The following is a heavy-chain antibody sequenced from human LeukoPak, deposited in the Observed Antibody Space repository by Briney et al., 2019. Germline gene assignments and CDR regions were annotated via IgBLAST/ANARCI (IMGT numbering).Heavy chain of an antibody. V-gene: IGHV4-39*01. CDR1: GDSVSRSDSY. Sequence: PSETLSLTCSVSGDSVSRSDSYWDWIRQPPGKGLEWIGTIYYSGSTYYSPSLKSRVTIFLDTSKNQFSLKLTSVTAADTAIYYCARYSYGGEDWFDPWGQGTLVTVSS. CDR2: IYYSGST. J-gene: IGHJ5*02. D-gene: IGHD5-18*01. CDR3: ARYSYGGEDWFDP.